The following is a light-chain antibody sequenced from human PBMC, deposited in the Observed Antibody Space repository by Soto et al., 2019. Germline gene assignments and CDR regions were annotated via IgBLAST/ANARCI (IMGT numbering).Light chain of an antibody. J-gene: IGKJ1*01. Sequence: DIVMTQSPDSLAVSLGERATINCKSSQRVLYSSNNKNCLAWYQQKPGQPPKLLIYWASTRESGVPDRFSGSGSGTDFTLTISSLQAEDVAVYYCQQYCSTPWTFGQGTNVEIK. V-gene: IGKV4-1*01. CDR2: WAS. CDR1: QRVLYSSNNKNC. CDR3: QQYCSTPWT.